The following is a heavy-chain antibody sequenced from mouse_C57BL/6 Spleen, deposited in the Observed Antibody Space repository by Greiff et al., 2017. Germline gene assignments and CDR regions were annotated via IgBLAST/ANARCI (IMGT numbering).Heavy chain of an antibody. D-gene: IGHD1-1*01. V-gene: IGHV1-80*01. J-gene: IGHJ4*01. Sequence: VQLVESGAELVKPGASVKISCKASGYAFSSYWMNWVKQRPGKGLEWIGQIYPGDGDTNYNGKFKGKATLTADKSSSTAYMQLSSLTSEDSAVYFCARAITTVVDAMDYWGQGTSVTVSS. CDR3: ARAITTVVDAMDY. CDR2: IYPGDGDT. CDR1: GYAFSSYW.